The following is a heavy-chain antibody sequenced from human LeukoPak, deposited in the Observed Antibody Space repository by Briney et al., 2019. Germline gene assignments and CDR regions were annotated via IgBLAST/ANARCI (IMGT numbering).Heavy chain of an antibody. D-gene: IGHD3-16*01. CDR3: ARDNGGPDDY. CDR1: EFTLSRYW. V-gene: IGHV3-7*01. J-gene: IGHJ4*02. CDR2: IKQDGSKK. Sequence: GGSVRVSCVASEFTLSRYWMSWVRQAAGKGLEGVANIKQDGSKKYYADSVKGRFTISTDNAKNSLYRQANSLRAEDTAVYYCARDNGGPDDYWGQGTLVSVSS.